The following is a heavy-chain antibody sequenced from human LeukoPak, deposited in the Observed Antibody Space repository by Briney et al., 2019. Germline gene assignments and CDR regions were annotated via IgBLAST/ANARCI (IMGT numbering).Heavy chain of an antibody. CDR3: AKDQDPHSYGSGSYAPFDY. CDR1: GFIFSSYA. CDR2: ISGSGGTT. J-gene: IGHJ4*02. D-gene: IGHD3-10*01. Sequence: PGGSLRLSCAASGFIFSSYAMSWVRQAAGKGLGWVSTISGSGGTTYYADSVKGRFTISRDNSKNTLYLQMNSVRADDTAVYYCAKDQDPHSYGSGSYAPFDYWGQGTLVTVSS. V-gene: IGHV3-23*01.